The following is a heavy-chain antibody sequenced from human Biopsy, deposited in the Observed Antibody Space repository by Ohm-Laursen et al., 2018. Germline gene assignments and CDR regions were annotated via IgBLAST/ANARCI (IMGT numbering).Heavy chain of an antibody. CDR3: AKDLRNNNWGVEN. CDR2: ISDDGRNK. Sequence: GQTLSLSCTASGFSFIIYGMHWVRQAPGKGLEWVAVISDDGRNKYYIDSVRGRFTISRDNSKNTLYLQMNSLRAEDTAIFYCAKDLRNNNWGVENWGQGTLVTVSS. V-gene: IGHV3-30*18. J-gene: IGHJ4*02. D-gene: IGHD7-27*01. CDR1: GFSFIIYG.